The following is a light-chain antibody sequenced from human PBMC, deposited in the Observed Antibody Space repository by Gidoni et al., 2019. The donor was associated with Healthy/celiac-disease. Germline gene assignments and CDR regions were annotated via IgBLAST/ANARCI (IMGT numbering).Light chain of an antibody. J-gene: IGLJ3*02. CDR2: GNC. CDR3: QSYDSSLSGWV. CDR1: SSNIGAGYD. Sequence: QSVLTQPHSVSGATGQRVTISCTGSSSNIGAGYDVHWYQQLPGTAPKLLIYGNCNRPSAVPAPFSCSKSGTSASLAITGLQAEDEADYYCQSYDSSLSGWVFGGGTKLTVL. V-gene: IGLV1-40*01.